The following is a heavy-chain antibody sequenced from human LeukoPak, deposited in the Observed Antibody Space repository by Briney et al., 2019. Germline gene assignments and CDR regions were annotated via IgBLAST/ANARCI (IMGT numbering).Heavy chain of an antibody. CDR2: IYTSGST. J-gene: IGHJ4*02. D-gene: IGHD5-24*01. Sequence: PSETLSLTCTVSGGSISSGSYYWSWIRQPAGKGLEWIGRIYTSGSTNYNPSLKSRVTISVDTSKNQFSLKLNSVTAADTAVYYCARDSLATRTPFDYWGQGTLVTVSS. CDR1: GGSISSGSYY. CDR3: ARDSLATRTPFDY. V-gene: IGHV4-61*02.